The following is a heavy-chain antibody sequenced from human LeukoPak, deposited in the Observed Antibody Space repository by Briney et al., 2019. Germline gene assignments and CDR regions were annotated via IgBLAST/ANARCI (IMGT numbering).Heavy chain of an antibody. J-gene: IGHJ6*03. CDR3: ATAPVTYYYGSGSYYYYMDV. CDR1: GFTFSSYG. D-gene: IGHD3-10*01. Sequence: PGRSLRLSCAASGFTFSSYGMHWVRQAPGKGLEWVAVISYDGSNKYYADSVKGRFTISRDNSKNTLYLQMNSLRAEDTAVYYCATAPVTYYYGSGSYYYYMDVWGKGTTVTVSS. V-gene: IGHV3-30*03. CDR2: ISYDGSNK.